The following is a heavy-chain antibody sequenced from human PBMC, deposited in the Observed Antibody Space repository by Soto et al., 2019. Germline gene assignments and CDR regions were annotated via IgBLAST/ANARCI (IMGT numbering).Heavy chain of an antibody. V-gene: IGHV3-23*01. CDR1: GFTFSSYA. CDR2: ISGSGGST. J-gene: IGHJ4*02. Sequence: EVQLLESGGGLVQPGGSLRLSCAASGFTFSSYAMSWVRQAPGKGLVWVSDISGSGGSTYYADSVKGRFTISRDNSKNTLYLQMNSLRAEDTAVYYCSKDSHGDYVSYFDYWGQGTLVTVSS. D-gene: IGHD4-17*01. CDR3: SKDSHGDYVSYFDY.